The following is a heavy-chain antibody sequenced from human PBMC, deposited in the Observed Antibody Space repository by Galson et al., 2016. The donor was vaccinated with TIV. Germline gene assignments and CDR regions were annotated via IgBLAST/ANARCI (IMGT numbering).Heavy chain of an antibody. J-gene: IGHJ6*02. CDR1: GYAIKSGYY. Sequence: ETLSLTCAVSGYAIKSGYYWGWIRQPPGKGLQWIGSIYESGTTYYNPPLKSRLTMSVDTSKNQFSLKLSSVTAADTAVYYCVREGSTVTMHHYFGMDVWGQGTSVTVSS. V-gene: IGHV4-38-2*02. D-gene: IGHD4-17*01. CDR3: VREGSTVTMHHYFGMDV. CDR2: IYESGTT.